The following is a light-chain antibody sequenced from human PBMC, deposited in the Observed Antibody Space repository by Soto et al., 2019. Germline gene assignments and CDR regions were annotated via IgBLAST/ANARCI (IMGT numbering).Light chain of an antibody. CDR1: QSVSSTY. V-gene: IGKV3-20*01. Sequence: EIVLTQSPGTLSLSPGEGATLSCRASQSVSSTYLNWYQHKPGQAPRLLIYGASNRATGIPDRFSGSGSGTDFTLTISRLEPEDFVMYYCQQYGSSPRYSFGPGTKLEIK. CDR2: GAS. CDR3: QQYGSSPRYS. J-gene: IGKJ2*03.